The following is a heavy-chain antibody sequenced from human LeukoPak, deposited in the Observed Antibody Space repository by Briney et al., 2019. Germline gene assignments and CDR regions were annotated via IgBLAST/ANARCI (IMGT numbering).Heavy chain of an antibody. J-gene: IGHJ4*02. Sequence: SETLSLTCTVSGGSISSSSYYWGWLRQPPGKGLECIGSIYYSGTTYYNPSLKSRVTVSADTSKNQFSLRLTSVTAADTAVYYCARDRACSNGVCSYFDYWGQGTLITVSS. CDR2: IYYSGTT. D-gene: IGHD2-8*01. CDR1: GGSISSSSYY. CDR3: ARDRACSNGVCSYFDY. V-gene: IGHV4-39*01.